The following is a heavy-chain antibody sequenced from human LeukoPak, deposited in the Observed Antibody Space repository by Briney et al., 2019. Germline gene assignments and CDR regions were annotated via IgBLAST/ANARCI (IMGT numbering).Heavy chain of an antibody. J-gene: IGHJ4*02. CDR3: ARAMVRGVMPYFDY. Sequence: ASVKVSCKASGYTFTGYYIHWVRQAPGQGLEWMGWINPNSGGTNYAQKFQGRVTMTRDTSISTAYMHLSRLRADDTAVYYCARAMVRGVMPYFDYWGQGTLVTVSS. V-gene: IGHV1-2*02. CDR1: GYTFTGYY. D-gene: IGHD3-10*01. CDR2: INPNSGGT.